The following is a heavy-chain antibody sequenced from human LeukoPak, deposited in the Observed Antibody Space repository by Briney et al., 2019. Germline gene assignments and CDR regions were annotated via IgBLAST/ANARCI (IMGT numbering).Heavy chain of an antibody. V-gene: IGHV3-7*01. Sequence: GGSLRLSCAASGYTFTNYFMTWVRQAPGRGLEWVANINEDGSEKNYVGSVKGRFTISRDNAKNSLYLQMNSLRAEDTAVYYCATYRYCTNGVCYRFDYWGQGTLVTVSS. CDR1: GYTFTNYF. J-gene: IGHJ4*02. CDR3: ATYRYCTNGVCYRFDY. D-gene: IGHD2-8*01. CDR2: INEDGSEK.